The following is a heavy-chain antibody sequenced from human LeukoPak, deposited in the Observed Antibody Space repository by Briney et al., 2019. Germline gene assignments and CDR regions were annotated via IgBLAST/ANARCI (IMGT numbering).Heavy chain of an antibody. CDR2: IYYSGST. Sequence: SETQSLTCTVSGGSISSGDYYWSWIRQPPGKGLEWIGYIYYSGSTYYNPSLKSRVTISVDTSKNQFSLKLSSVTAADTAVYYCARERPPPDDIVVVPAARRDWFDPWGQGTLVTVSS. CDR3: ARERPPPDDIVVVPAARRDWFDP. CDR1: GGSISSGDYY. D-gene: IGHD2-2*01. J-gene: IGHJ5*02. V-gene: IGHV4-30-4*08.